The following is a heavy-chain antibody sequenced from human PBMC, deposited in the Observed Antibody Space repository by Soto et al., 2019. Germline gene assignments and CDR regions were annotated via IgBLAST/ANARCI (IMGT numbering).Heavy chain of an antibody. V-gene: IGHV1-69*01. Sequence: QVQLVQSGAEVKQPGSSVKVSCKASGGAFNNYIFDWVRQAPGQGLEWMGGIIPMFGTPKYAQTFQDRITISADVSTGTAYMELTSLRFDDTAIYYCARGRDQPPVGLYFDSWGEGTRVTVSS. CDR2: IIPMFGTP. D-gene: IGHD1-26*01. J-gene: IGHJ4*02. CDR1: GGAFNNYI. CDR3: ARGRDQPPVGLYFDS.